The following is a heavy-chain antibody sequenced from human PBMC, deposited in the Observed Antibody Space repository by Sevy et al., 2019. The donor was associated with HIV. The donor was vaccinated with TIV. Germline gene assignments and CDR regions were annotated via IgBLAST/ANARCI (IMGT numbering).Heavy chain of an antibody. Sequence: GGSLRLSCAASGFTFSSYAMSWVRQAPGKGLEWVSAISGSGGSTYYADSVKGRFTISRDNSKNTLYLQMNSLRAEDTAVYYCAKLPPVVPAAISGRPGWFDPWGQGTLVTVSS. CDR3: AKLPPVVPAAISGRPGWFDP. D-gene: IGHD2-2*01. J-gene: IGHJ5*02. CDR1: GFTFSSYA. CDR2: ISGSGGST. V-gene: IGHV3-23*01.